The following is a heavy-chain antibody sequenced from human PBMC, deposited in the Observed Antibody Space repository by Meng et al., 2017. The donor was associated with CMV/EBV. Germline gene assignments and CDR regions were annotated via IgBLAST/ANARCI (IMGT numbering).Heavy chain of an antibody. J-gene: IGHJ4*02. V-gene: IGHV1-18*01. CDR1: GYTFTSYG. Sequence: ASVKVSCKASGYTFTSYGISWVRQAPGQGLEWMGWISAYNGNTNYAQKLQGRVTMTTDTSTSTAYMELRSLRSDDPAVYYCASSDGDSSSSILDYWGQGTLVTVSS. CDR3: ASSDGDSSSSILDY. D-gene: IGHD6-6*01. CDR2: ISAYNGNT.